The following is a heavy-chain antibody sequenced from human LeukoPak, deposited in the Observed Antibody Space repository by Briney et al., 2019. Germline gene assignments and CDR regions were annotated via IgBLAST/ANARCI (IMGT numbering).Heavy chain of an antibody. V-gene: IGHV3-21*01. CDR1: GFSFSSYS. CDR2: ITTSSSYI. Sequence: GGSLRLSCAASGFSFSSYSMNWVRQAPGKGLEWVSSITTSSSYIYYADSVKGRFTISRDNAKNSLFLQMNSLRAEDTAVYYCARDPPISYDFWSGYYTWGQGTLVTVSS. J-gene: IGHJ5*02. CDR3: ARDPPISYDFWSGYYT. D-gene: IGHD3-3*01.